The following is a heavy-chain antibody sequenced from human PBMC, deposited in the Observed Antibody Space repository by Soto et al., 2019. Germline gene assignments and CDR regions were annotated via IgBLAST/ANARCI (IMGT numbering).Heavy chain of an antibody. CDR3: ARHGDYRNWFDP. CDR1: GGSISSSFYY. CDR2: THFSGGT. J-gene: IGHJ5*02. D-gene: IGHD4-17*01. V-gene: IGHV4-39*01. Sequence: PSETLSLTCTVSGGSISSSFYYWGWIRQPPGKGLEWIGSTHFSGGTYYHPSLKGRVTISVDTSKNQFSLKLSSVTASDTAVYYCARHGDYRNWFDPWGQGTLVTVSS.